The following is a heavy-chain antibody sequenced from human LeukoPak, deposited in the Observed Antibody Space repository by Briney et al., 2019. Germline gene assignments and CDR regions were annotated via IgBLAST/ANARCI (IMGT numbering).Heavy chain of an antibody. CDR3: ARVARWLQLRYYYYMDV. D-gene: IGHD5-24*01. CDR1: GYSFTSYW. V-gene: IGHV5-51*01. Sequence: GESLKISCKGSGYSFTSYWIGWVRQMPGKGLEWMGIIYPGDSDTRYSPSFQGQVTISADKSISTAYLQWSSLKASDTAMHYCARVARWLQLRYYYYMDVWGKGTTVTVSS. CDR2: IYPGDSDT. J-gene: IGHJ6*03.